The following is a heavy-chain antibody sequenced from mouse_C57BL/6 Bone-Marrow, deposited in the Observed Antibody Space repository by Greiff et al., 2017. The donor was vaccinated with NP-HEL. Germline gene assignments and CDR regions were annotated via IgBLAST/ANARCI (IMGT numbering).Heavy chain of an antibody. J-gene: IGHJ3*01. V-gene: IGHV1-15*01. CDR3: TRERISF. Sequence: LVESGAELVRPGASVTLSCKASGYTFTDYEMHWVKQTPVHGLEWIGAIDPETGGTAYNQKFKGKAILTADKSSSTAYMERRSLTSEDSAVYYCTRERISFWGQGTLVTVSA. CDR2: IDPETGGT. CDR1: GYTFTDYE.